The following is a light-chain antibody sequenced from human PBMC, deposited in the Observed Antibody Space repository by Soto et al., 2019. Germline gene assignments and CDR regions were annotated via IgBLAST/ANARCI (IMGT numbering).Light chain of an antibody. CDR1: QTISGW. CDR2: DAS. Sequence: DIQMTQSPSTLSASVGDTVTITCRASQTISGWLAWYQQRPGKAPNLLIFDASTLESGVPSRFSGSGSGTTFTLTISSLQSDDFATYYCLQYDNLPYTFGQGTKLEIK. J-gene: IGKJ2*01. CDR3: LQYDNLPYT. V-gene: IGKV1-5*01.